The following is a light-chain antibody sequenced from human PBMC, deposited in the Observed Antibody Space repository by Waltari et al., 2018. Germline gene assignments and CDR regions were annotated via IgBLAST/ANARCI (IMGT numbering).Light chain of an antibody. CDR1: SSDVRGYNY. V-gene: IGLV2-14*01. J-gene: IGLJ1*01. CDR2: DVS. CDR3: SSYTSSSTYV. Sequence: QSALTQPAPVSGSPGQSITISCPGTSSDVRGYNYVSWYQQHPGKAPKLMIYDVSKRPSGVSNRFSGSKSGNTASLTISGLQAEDEADYYCSSYTSSSTYVFGTGTKVTVL.